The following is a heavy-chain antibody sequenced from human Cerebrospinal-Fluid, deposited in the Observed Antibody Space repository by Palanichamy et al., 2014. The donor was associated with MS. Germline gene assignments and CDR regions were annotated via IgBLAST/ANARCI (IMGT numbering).Heavy chain of an antibody. CDR1: GNTFT. CDR3: ARDSRGFADI. CDR2: ISAYNGHT. Sequence: QVHLVQSGAEVKKPGASVKVSCKASGNTFTITWVRQAPGQVLEWMGWISAYNGHTNYAQKLQGRVTMTTDTSRTTAYMELRSLRFDDTAVYYCARDSRGFADIWGQGTLVTVFS. J-gene: IGHJ4*02. V-gene: IGHV1-18*01.